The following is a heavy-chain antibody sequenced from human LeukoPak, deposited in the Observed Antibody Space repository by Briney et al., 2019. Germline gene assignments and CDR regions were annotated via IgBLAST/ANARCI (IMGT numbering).Heavy chain of an antibody. J-gene: IGHJ6*03. D-gene: IGHD6-13*01. CDR3: ARGGQQLAEYYYYYYYMDV. CDR2: ISSSSSYI. Sequence: GGSLRLSCAASGFTFSSYGMSWVRQAPGKGLEWVSSISSSSSYIYYADSVKGRFTISRDNAKNSLYLQMNSLRAEDTAVYYCARGGQQLAEYYYYYYYMDVWGKGTTVTISS. V-gene: IGHV3-21*01. CDR1: GFTFSSYG.